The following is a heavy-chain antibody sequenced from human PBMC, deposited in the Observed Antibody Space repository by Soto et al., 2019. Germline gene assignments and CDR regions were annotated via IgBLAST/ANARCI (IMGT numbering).Heavy chain of an antibody. Sequence: GGSLRLSCAASGFTFSGSAMHWVRQASGKGLEWVGRIRSKANSYTTAYAASVKGRFTISRDDSKNTAYLQMNSLKTEDTAVYYCTRTTERGYYYGMDVWGQGTTVTVSS. V-gene: IGHV3-73*01. CDR2: IRSKANSYTT. CDR3: TRTTERGYYYGMDV. J-gene: IGHJ6*02. CDR1: GFTFSGSA. D-gene: IGHD1-1*01.